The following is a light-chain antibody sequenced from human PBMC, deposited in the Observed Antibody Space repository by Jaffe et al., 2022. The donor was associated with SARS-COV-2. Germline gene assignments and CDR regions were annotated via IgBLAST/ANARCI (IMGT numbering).Light chain of an antibody. V-gene: IGLV2-14*03. Sequence: QSALTQPASVSGSPGQSITISCTGTSSDVGGYNYVSWYQQHPGKAPKLMIYDVSNRPSGVSNRFSGSKSGNTASLTISGLQAEDEADYYCSSYTTSGTQVFGPGTKVTVL. J-gene: IGLJ1*01. CDR2: DVS. CDR1: SSDVGGYNY. CDR3: SSYTTSGTQV.